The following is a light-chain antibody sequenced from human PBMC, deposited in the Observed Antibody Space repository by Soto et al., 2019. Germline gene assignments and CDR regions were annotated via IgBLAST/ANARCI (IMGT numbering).Light chain of an antibody. CDR1: QSISSF. CDR3: QQSYSTPRT. CDR2: AAS. Sequence: DIQVTQSPSSLSASVGDRVTITCRASQSISSFLNWYQQKPGKAPKLLIYAASSLQSGVPSRFSGSGSGTAFTLIISSLQPEDFATYYCQQSYSTPRTFGQGTKVDIK. V-gene: IGKV1-39*01. J-gene: IGKJ1*01.